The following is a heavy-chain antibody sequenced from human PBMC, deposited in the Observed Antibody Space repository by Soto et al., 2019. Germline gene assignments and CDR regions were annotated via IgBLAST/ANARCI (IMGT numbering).Heavy chain of an antibody. CDR1: GYAFTGYY. CDR3: ARERFQVISDGMDV. V-gene: IGHV1-2*02. CDR2: INPETGGT. D-gene: IGHD2-21*01. J-gene: IGHJ6*02. Sequence: GASVKVSCKASGYAFTGYYVHWVREAPGQGLEWMGWINPETGGTSYAQQFQGRVTLSRDTSINTAYLELSSLRFDDAAVYFCARERFQVISDGMDVWGQGTTVTVSS.